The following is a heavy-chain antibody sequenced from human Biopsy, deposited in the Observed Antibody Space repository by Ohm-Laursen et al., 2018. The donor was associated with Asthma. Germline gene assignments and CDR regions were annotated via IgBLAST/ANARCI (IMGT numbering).Heavy chain of an antibody. CDR1: GGAMSTSGSY. V-gene: IGHV4-39*02. J-gene: IGHJ2*01. Sequence: SETLSLTCIVSGGAMSTSGSYWDWIRQSPGKVLEWIGSIYYSGRTYDNPSLESQVTISADTAKTTFSLKVTSVTAADTAVYYCARAVSSSSYWYFDLWGRGDLVTVSS. CDR2: IYYSGRT. D-gene: IGHD6-6*01. CDR3: ARAVSSSSYWYFDL.